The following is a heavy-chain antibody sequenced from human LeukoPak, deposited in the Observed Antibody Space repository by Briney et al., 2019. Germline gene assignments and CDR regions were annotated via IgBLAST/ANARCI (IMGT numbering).Heavy chain of an antibody. V-gene: IGHV4-61*02. CDR3: ARRGVDYGDYGGSFDI. Sequence: KPSQALSLTCTVSGGSISSGSYYWSWIRQPAGKGLEWIGRIYTSGSTNYNPSLKSLVTISVDTSKNQVSLKLSSLTAADTAVYYCARRGVDYGDYGGSFDIWGQGTMVTVSS. CDR2: IYTSGST. J-gene: IGHJ3*02. D-gene: IGHD4-17*01. CDR1: GGSISSGSYY.